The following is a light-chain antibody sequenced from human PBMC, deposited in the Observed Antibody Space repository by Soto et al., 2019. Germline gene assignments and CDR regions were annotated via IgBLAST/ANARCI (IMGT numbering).Light chain of an antibody. CDR1: QSIGKH. V-gene: IGKV1-39*01. J-gene: IGKJ5*01. CDR2: GAS. CDR3: QQSYTSPTT. Sequence: DIKMTQSPSFLSASVGDRVTITCRASQSIGKHLNWYQQKPGKAPKFLIYGASTLQSGVPPRFTGSGSGTDFTLTVNSLQAEDFATYYCQQSYTSPTTFGQGTRLEIK.